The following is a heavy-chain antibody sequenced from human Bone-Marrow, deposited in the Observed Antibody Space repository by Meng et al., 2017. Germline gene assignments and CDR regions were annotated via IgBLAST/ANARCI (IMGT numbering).Heavy chain of an antibody. V-gene: IGHV1-18*01. J-gene: IGHJ6*02. CDR1: GYTFTSYG. D-gene: IGHD3-10*01. CDR3: ARDVSSGGLFSFHYYGMAV. Sequence: ASVKVSCKASGYTFTSYGISWVRQAPGQGLEWMGWISAYNGNTNYAQKLQGRVTMTTDTSTSTAYMELRSLRSDDTAVYYCARDVSSGGLFSFHYYGMAVWGQGTTVTVSS. CDR2: ISAYNGNT.